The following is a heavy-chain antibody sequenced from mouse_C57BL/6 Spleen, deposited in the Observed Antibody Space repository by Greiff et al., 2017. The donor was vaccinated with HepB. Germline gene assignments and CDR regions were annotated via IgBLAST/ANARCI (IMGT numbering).Heavy chain of an antibody. CDR2: IWSGGST. D-gene: IGHD2-4*01. CDR1: GFSLTSYG. J-gene: IGHJ2*01. CDR3: ATSRITTAFDY. V-gene: IGHV2-2*01. Sequence: VQLQQSGPGLVQPSQCLSITCTVSGFSLTSYGVHWVRQSPGKGLEWLGVIWSGGSTDYNAAFIARLSISKDNSEIQVFFKMNSLQADDKAIYYCATSRITTAFDYWGQGTTLTVSS.